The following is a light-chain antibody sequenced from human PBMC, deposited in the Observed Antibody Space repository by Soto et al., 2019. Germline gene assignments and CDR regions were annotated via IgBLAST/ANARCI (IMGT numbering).Light chain of an antibody. CDR1: SSDIGTYNY. J-gene: IGLJ2*01. Sequence: QSVLTQPASVSGSPGQSITISCTGTSSDIGTYNYVSWYQQHPGKAPKLMIYEVSNRPSEVSNRFSGSKFGNTASLTISGLQAEDEADYYCSSYTTSSTLNVVFGGGTKVTVL. V-gene: IGLV2-14*01. CDR2: EVS. CDR3: SSYTTSSTLNVV.